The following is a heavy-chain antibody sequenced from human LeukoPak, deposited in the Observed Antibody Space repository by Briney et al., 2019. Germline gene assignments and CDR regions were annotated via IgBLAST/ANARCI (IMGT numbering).Heavy chain of an antibody. J-gene: IGHJ4*02. D-gene: IGHD3/OR15-3a*01. CDR1: GFSFSGYA. V-gene: IGHV3-23*01. CDR3: AKVWTLRSLPDY. Sequence: PGGSLRLSCAASGFSFSGYAMSWVRQAPGKGLEWVSSISGSGSHTYHADSVKGRFTISRDNSKNTPYLQMNSLRAEDTAVYYCAKVWTLRSLPDYWGQGTLVTVSS. CDR2: ISGSGSHT.